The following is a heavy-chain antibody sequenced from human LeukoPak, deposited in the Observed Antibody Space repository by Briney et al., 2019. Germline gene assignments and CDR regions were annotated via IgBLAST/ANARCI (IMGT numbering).Heavy chain of an antibody. CDR3: VRGRLLRSTKYFDY. CDR2: INGGATTT. CDR1: GFTVNKYE. Sequence: GGSLRLSCAASGFTVNKYEINWVRQAPGKGLEWISYINGGATTTNYADSVWGRVTISRDDAQNSVHLQMNSLRDEDTAVYYCVRGRLLRSTKYFDYWGQGALVTVSS. D-gene: IGHD2-21*02. V-gene: IGHV3-48*03. J-gene: IGHJ4*02.